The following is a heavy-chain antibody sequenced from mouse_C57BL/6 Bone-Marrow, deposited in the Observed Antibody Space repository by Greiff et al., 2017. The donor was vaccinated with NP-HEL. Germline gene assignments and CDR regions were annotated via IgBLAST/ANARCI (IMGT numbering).Heavy chain of an antibody. D-gene: IGHD1-1*01. CDR1: GYTFTSYG. V-gene: IGHV1-81*01. CDR3: ARSYGSSPYAMDY. J-gene: IGHJ4*01. Sequence: AQLQQSGAELARPGASVKLSCKASGYTFTSYGISWVKQRTGQGLEWIGEIYPRSGNTYYNEKFKGKATLTADKSSSTAYMELRSLTSEDSAVYFCARSYGSSPYAMDYWGQGTSVTVSS. CDR2: IYPRSGNT.